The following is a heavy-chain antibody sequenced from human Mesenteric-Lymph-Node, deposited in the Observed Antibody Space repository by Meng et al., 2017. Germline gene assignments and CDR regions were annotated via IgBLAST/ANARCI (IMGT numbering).Heavy chain of an antibody. J-gene: IGHJ6*02. CDR2: MNPNSGNT. Sequence: ASAKVSCKASGYTFTSYDINWVRQATGQGLEWMGWMNPNSGNTGYAQKFQGRVTITRNTSISTAYMELSSLRSEDTAVYYCASGGVLWGMDDWGQGTTVTVSS. V-gene: IGHV1-8*03. CDR1: GYTFTSYD. CDR3: ASGGVLWGMDD. D-gene: IGHD2-21*01.